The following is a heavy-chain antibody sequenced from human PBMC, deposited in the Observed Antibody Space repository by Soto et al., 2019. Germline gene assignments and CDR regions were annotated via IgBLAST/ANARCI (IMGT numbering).Heavy chain of an antibody. CDR2: IYYRSKWFH. D-gene: IGHD2-15*01. CDR3: ARVHCSAGTCLDGLDF. J-gene: IGHJ6*02. CDR1: VDSVSSNGAC. V-gene: IGHV6-1*01. Sequence: SQTLSLTCVISVDSVSSNGACWNWIRQSPSRGLQWLGRIYYRSKWFHDYAASVESRMAINPDTSRNQFSLQLNYVTPEDTAVYYCARVHCSAGTCLDGLDFWGQGPTVTVSS.